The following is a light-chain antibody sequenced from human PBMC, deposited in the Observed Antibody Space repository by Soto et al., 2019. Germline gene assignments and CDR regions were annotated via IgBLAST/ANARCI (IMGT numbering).Light chain of an antibody. V-gene: IGLV1-40*01. Sequence: QSVLTQPPSVSGAPGQRVTISCTGSSSNIGAGYDVHWYQQLPGTAPKLLIYGNSNRPSGVPDRFSGSKSGTSASLAITGLQAEDEEEYYCQSYDSSLGGSVFGGGTQLTVL. CDR2: GNS. CDR3: QSYDSSLGGSV. CDR1: SSNIGAGYD. J-gene: IGLJ2*01.